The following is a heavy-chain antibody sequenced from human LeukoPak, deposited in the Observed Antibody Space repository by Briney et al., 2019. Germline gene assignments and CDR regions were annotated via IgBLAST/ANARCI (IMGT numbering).Heavy chain of an antibody. CDR3: AKVDYYDSSGYYYDY. J-gene: IGHJ4*02. Sequence: GGSLRLSCAASGFTFDDYAMHWVRQAPGKGLEWVSGISWNSGSMDYADSVKGRFTISRDNAKNSLYLQMNSLRAEDTALYYCAKVDYYDSSGYYYDYWGQGTLVTVSS. CDR1: GFTFDDYA. V-gene: IGHV3-9*01. D-gene: IGHD3-22*01. CDR2: ISWNSGSM.